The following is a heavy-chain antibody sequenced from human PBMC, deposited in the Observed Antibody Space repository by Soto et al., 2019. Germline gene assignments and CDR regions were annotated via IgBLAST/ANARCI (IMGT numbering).Heavy chain of an antibody. CDR3: ARPDRDWYFDL. Sequence: EVQLVESGGGLVKPGGSLRLSCAASGFTFSTYSMNWVRQAPGKGLEWVSSISSSSSYIYYADSVKGRFTISRDNAKNSLYLQMNSLRAEDTAVYYCARPDRDWYFDLWGRCTLVTVSS. V-gene: IGHV3-21*01. CDR1: GFTFSTYS. J-gene: IGHJ2*01. CDR2: ISSSSSYI.